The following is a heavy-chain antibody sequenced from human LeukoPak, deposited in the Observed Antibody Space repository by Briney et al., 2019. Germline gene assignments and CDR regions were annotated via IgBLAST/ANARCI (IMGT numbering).Heavy chain of an antibody. D-gene: IGHD2-2*02. CDR3: ARDHCSSTSCYTAGDY. CDR2: ISYDGSNK. V-gene: IGHV3-30-3*01. Sequence: PGRSLRLSCAASGFTFSSYAMHWVRQAPGKGLEWVAVISYDGSNKYYADSVKGRFTISRDNSKNTLYLQMNGLRAEDTAVYYCARDHCSSTSCYTAGDYWGQGTLVTVSS. J-gene: IGHJ4*02. CDR1: GFTFSSYA.